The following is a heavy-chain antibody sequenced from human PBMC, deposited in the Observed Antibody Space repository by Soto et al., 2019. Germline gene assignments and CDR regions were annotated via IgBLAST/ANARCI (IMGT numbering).Heavy chain of an antibody. CDR1: GGPVSSGSYY. CDR2: IYYSGST. Sequence: PSETLSLTCTVSGGPVSSGSYYWSWIRQPPGKGLEWIGYIYYSGSTNYNPSLKSRVTISVDTSKNQFSLKLSSVTAADTAVYYCARVTIVGATFYFVYWGQGTLVTVSS. V-gene: IGHV4-61*01. D-gene: IGHD1-26*01. CDR3: ARVTIVGATFYFVY. J-gene: IGHJ4*02.